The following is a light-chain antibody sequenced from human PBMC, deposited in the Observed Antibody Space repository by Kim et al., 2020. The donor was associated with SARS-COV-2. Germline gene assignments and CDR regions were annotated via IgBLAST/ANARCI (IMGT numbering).Light chain of an antibody. J-gene: IGLJ3*02. CDR3: NSYTSSSTWV. V-gene: IGLV2-14*03. CDR1: RRNCGGYKS. CDR2: DVR. Sequence: GWSFTISCTGNRRNCGGYKSVPWYQQHPGKAPKLMIYDVRNRPSGVSNRFSGSKSGNTASLTISWLQAEDEADYYCNSYTSSSTWVFGGGTQLTVL.